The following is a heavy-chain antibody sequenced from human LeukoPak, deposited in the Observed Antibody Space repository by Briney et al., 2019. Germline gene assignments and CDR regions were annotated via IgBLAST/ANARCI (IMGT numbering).Heavy chain of an antibody. J-gene: IGHJ5*02. CDR1: GGSISSYY. V-gene: IGHV4-59*01. CDR2: IYYSGST. Sequence: SETLSLTCTVSGGSISSYYWSWIRHPPGKGLEWIGYIYYSGSTNYNPSLKSRVTISVDTSKNQFSLKLSSVTAADTAVYYCARGPSPAYCGGDCYSRFDPWGQGTLVTVSS. D-gene: IGHD2-21*02. CDR3: ARGPSPAYCGGDCYSRFDP.